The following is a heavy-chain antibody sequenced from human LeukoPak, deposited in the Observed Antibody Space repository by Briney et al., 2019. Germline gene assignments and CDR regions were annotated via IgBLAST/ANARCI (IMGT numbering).Heavy chain of an antibody. Sequence: GGSLRLSCAASGFTFSDYYMSWIRQAPGKGLEWVSYISSSGSTIYYADSVKGRFTISRDNARNSLYLQMNRLRAEDTAVYYCASYPRARFGYSSSWYLDYWGQGTLVTVSS. CDR1: GFTFSDYY. J-gene: IGHJ4*02. CDR3: ASYPRARFGYSSSWYLDY. D-gene: IGHD6-13*01. CDR2: ISSSGSTI. V-gene: IGHV3-11*04.